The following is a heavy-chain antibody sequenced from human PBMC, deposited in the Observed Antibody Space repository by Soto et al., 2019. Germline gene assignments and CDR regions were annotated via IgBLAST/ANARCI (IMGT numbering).Heavy chain of an antibody. J-gene: IGHJ6*02. CDR1: GYTFTGKG. D-gene: IGHD2-21*02. CDR3: AREGDVPYYYYGMDV. V-gene: IGHV1-18*01. CDR2: ISGYNGKT. Sequence: QVQLVQSGGEVRKPGAPLTFSAKASGYTFTGKGTTWGRRAPEQGLGGRGWISGYNGKTNYAQKVQDRVTMTTDTSTSTVYLELRSLRFDDTAVYYCAREGDVPYYYYGMDVWGQGTTVTVSS.